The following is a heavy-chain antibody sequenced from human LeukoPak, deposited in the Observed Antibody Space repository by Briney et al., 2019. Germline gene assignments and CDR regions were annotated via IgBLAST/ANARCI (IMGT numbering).Heavy chain of an antibody. Sequence: SETLSLTCTVSGGSISSYYWSWIRQPPGKGLEWIGYIYYSGSTNYNPSLKSRVTISVDTSKNQFSLKLSSVTAADTAEYYCAREGGSYRDWSFDYWGQGTLVTVSS. V-gene: IGHV4-59*01. D-gene: IGHD1-26*01. CDR2: IYYSGST. CDR1: GGSISSYY. J-gene: IGHJ4*02. CDR3: AREGGSYRDWSFDY.